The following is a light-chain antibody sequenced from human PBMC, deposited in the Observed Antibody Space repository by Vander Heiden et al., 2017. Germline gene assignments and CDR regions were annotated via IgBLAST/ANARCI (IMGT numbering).Light chain of an antibody. J-gene: IGKJ2*01. CDR2: AAS. CDR3: RQHNSYPFT. V-gene: IGKV1-17*03. CDR1: QGIRNY. Sequence: DIQMTQSPSSMSASVGDRVTITCRASQGIRNYLAWFQQKPGKGPKRLIYAASSLQSGVPSRFSGSGSGTEFTLTISSLQPEDFATYYCRQHNSYPFTFGQGTKVDIK.